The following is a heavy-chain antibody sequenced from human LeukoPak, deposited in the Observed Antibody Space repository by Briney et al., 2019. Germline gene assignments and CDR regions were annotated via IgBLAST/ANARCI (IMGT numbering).Heavy chain of an antibody. CDR1: GYTFHGYY. CDR3: ARGGDSNTAY. CDR2: INPSGGST. D-gene: IGHD4-11*01. V-gene: IGHV1-46*02. Sequence: ASVKVPCKPSGYTFHGYYLHGVEQAPGQGLEGMGIINPSGGSTSYAQKFQGRVTMTRDTSTSTVYMELSSLRSEDTAVYYCARGGDSNTAYWGQGTLVTVSS. J-gene: IGHJ4*02.